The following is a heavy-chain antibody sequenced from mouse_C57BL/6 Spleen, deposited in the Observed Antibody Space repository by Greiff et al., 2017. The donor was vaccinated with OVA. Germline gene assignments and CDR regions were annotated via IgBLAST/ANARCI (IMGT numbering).Heavy chain of an antibody. Sequence: EVNVVESGGGLVKPGGSLKLSCAASGFTFSSYAMSWVRQTPEKRLEWVATISDGGSYTYYPDNVKGRFTISRDNAKNNLYLQMSHLKSEDTAMYYCARDSSGYVMDYWGQGTSVTVSS. CDR1: GFTFSSYA. CDR3: ARDSSGYVMDY. CDR2: ISDGGSYT. V-gene: IGHV5-4*01. D-gene: IGHD3-2*02. J-gene: IGHJ4*01.